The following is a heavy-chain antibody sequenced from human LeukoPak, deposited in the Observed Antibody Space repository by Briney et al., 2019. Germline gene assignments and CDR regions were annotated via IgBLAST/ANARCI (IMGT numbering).Heavy chain of an antibody. J-gene: IGHJ4*02. CDR2: ISGSGGSR. Sequence: GGSLRLSCAASGFTFSRYAMSWVRQAAGEGLEWVSAISGSGGSRYFADSVKGRFPISRDNSKNTLYLQMNSLRAEDTAVYYCAKVGLHRGSYSSLDYWGQGTLVTVSS. CDR1: GFTFSRYA. CDR3: AKVGLHRGSYSSLDY. V-gene: IGHV3-23*01. D-gene: IGHD1-26*01.